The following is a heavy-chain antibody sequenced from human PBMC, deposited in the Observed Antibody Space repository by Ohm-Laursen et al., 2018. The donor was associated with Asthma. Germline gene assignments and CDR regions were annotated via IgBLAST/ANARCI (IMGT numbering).Heavy chain of an antibody. Sequence: SLRLSCTASGFTLGDYFMHWVRQGPGEGLHWISHLFPDGRRTNYAAAVRGRFTISRDDAQNTLYLQMNSLTDADTAVYYCARGNLEGLLWGQGTLVTVSS. CDR3: ARGNLEGLL. CDR1: GFTLGDYF. J-gene: IGHJ4*02. CDR2: LFPDGRRT. D-gene: IGHD3-10*01. V-gene: IGHV3-74*01.